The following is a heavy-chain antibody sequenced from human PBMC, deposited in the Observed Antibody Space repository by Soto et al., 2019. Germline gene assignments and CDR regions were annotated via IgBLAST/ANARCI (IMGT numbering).Heavy chain of an antibody. CDR3: AKDYCDFWDPLDY. V-gene: IGHV3-23*01. CDR1: GFTFSSYA. CDR2: ITGSGDKR. Sequence: EVQLLESGGGLVQPGGSLRLSCAASGFTFSSYAMSWVRQAPGKGLEWVSGITGSGDKRYYADSVKGRFTISRDNSKNTLYLQMNSLRVEDNAVFDDAKDYCDFWDPLDYWGQGTLVTVSS. D-gene: IGHD4-17*01. J-gene: IGHJ4*02.